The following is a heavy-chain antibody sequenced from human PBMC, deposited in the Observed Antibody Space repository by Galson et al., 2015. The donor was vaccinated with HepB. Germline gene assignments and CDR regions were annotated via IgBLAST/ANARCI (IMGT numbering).Heavy chain of an antibody. V-gene: IGHV6-1*01. J-gene: IGHJ3*02. CDR2: TYYRSKWYN. D-gene: IGHD3-10*01. CDR1: GDSVSSNSAS. CDR3: ARTWRGAFDI. Sequence: CAISGDSVSSNSASWSWIRQSPSRGLEWLGRTYYRSKWYNDYAVSVKSRITISPDTSKDQFSLQLDSVTPEDTAVYYCARTWRGAFDIWGQGTMVTVSS.